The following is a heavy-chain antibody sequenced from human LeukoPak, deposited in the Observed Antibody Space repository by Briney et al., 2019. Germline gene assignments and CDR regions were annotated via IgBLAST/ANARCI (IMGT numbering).Heavy chain of an antibody. CDR2: IKQDGTEK. CDR3: AKAHSEFDY. J-gene: IGHJ4*02. Sequence: GGSLRLSCGASGFSFTTYWTGWVRQAPGKGLEWVANIKQDGTEKYYVDSVKGRFTIPRDNAKNSLYLQMNSLRAEDTAVYYCAKAHSEFDYWGQGTLVTVSS. V-gene: IGHV3-7*01. CDR1: GFSFTTYW.